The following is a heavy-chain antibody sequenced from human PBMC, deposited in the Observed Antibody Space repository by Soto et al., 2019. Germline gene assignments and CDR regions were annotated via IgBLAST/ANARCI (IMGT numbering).Heavy chain of an antibody. CDR2: INPSGGST. CDR1: GYTFTIYH. V-gene: IGHV1-46*03. D-gene: IGHD5-12*01. J-gene: IGHJ5*02. CDR3: ARAGGYQNWFDP. Sequence: GASVKVSCKASGYTFTIYHMHWVRQAPGQGLEWMGIINPSGGSTSYAQKFQGRVTMTRDTSTSTVYMELSSLRSEDTAVYYCARAGGYQNWFDPWGQGTLVTVSS.